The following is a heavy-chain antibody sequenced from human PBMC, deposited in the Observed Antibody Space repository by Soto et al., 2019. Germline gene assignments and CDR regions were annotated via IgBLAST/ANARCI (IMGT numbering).Heavy chain of an antibody. CDR1: GLTFSLYA. CDR2: ISGSGSST. D-gene: IGHD4-4*01. CDR3: AKDPGYSNYYGIDV. J-gene: IGHJ6*02. Sequence: EVQLLESGGGLVQPGGSLSLSCVASGLTFSLYAMTWVRQAPGKGLEWVSAISGSGSSTYYADSVKGRFTTSRDNSKNTLLLPMDSLRAEDTAVYYCAKDPGYSNYYGIDVWGQGTTVTVSS. V-gene: IGHV3-23*01.